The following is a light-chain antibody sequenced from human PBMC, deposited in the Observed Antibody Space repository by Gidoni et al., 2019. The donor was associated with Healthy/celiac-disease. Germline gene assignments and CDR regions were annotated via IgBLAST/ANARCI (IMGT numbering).Light chain of an antibody. CDR1: QSVSSSY. CDR2: GAS. V-gene: IGKV3-20*01. Sequence: VLTQSPGTLSLSPGERATLSCRASQSVSSSYLAWYQQKPGQAPRLLIYGASSTATGIPDRFSGSGSGTDFTLTISRLDPEDFAVYYCQQYGSSPYTFGQGTKLEIK. J-gene: IGKJ2*01. CDR3: QQYGSSPYT.